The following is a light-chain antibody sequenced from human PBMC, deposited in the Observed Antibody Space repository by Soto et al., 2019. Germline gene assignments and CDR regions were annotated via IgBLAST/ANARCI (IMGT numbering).Light chain of an antibody. V-gene: IGKV1-12*01. CDR2: AAP. CDR1: QGISSW. CDR3: QRANSFPLT. Sequence: DIQMTQIPSSVYESVGDRVTRTWLASQGISSWLAWYQQKPGKAPKLLIYAAPSLQSEVSSRFSGSGSGTELNVTISSLQPEDFATDYCQRANSFPLTSGGGTRLEI. J-gene: IGKJ5*01.